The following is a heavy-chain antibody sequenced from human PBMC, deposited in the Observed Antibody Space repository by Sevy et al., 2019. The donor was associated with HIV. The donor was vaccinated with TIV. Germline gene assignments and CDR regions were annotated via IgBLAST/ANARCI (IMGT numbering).Heavy chain of an antibody. V-gene: IGHV3-15*01. CDR1: GFTFSSAW. Sequence: GGSLRLSCTASGFTFSSAWMSWVRQAPGKGLEWVGRIKSEFDGGAIDYGAPVKGRFSISREDSKTTVYLQMNSLKTDDTAVYYCITDPAYRGYDEEVINYYFYGMDVWGQGTTVTVSS. J-gene: IGHJ6*02. CDR2: IKSEFDGGAI. D-gene: IGHD1-26*01. CDR3: ITDPAYRGYDEEVINYYFYGMDV.